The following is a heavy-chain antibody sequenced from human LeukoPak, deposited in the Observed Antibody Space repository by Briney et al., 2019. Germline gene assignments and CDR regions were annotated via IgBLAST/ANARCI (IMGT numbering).Heavy chain of an antibody. CDR3: ARVGSGLRFDP. V-gene: IGHV3-30-3*01. D-gene: IGHD6-19*01. CDR2: ISYDGSNK. J-gene: IGHJ5*02. Sequence: PGGSLRLSCAASGLTFSSYAMHWARQAPGKGLEWVAVISYDGSNKYYADSVKGRFTISRDNAKNSLYLQMNSLRAEDTAVYYCARVGSGLRFDPWGQGTLVTVSS. CDR1: GLTFSSYA.